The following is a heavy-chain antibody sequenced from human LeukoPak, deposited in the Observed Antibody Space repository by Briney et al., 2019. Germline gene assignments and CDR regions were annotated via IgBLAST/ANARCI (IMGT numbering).Heavy chain of an antibody. CDR2: IYSGGDN. Sequence: QPGGSLRLSCAASGFSVSNNYMSWVRQAPGKGLEWVSLIYSGGDNRYAASVKGRFTISRDNSKNTLYLQMDSLRVEDTAVYYCGGYSSLDHWGQGTLVTVSS. V-gene: IGHV3-53*01. D-gene: IGHD3-22*01. J-gene: IGHJ4*02. CDR3: GGYSSLDH. CDR1: GFSVSNNY.